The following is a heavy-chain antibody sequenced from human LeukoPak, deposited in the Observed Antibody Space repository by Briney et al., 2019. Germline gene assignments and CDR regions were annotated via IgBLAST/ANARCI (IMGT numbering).Heavy chain of an antibody. D-gene: IGHD3-10*01. CDR1: GFTFSTYT. Sequence: GGSLRLSCAASGFTFSTYTMYWVRHPPGKRLEWVSIIGSSGGGIHYADSVKGRFTISRDNAKNSLYLQMNSLRAEDTAVYYCARDPSNVLLWFGELTSDYWGQGTLVTVSS. CDR3: ARDPSNVLLWFGELTSDY. J-gene: IGHJ4*02. CDR2: IGSSGGGI. V-gene: IGHV3-21*01.